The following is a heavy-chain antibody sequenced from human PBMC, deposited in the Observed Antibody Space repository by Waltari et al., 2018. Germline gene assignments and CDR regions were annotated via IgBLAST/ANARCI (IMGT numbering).Heavy chain of an antibody. CDR2: VSAYNGNT. V-gene: IGHV1-18*01. J-gene: IGHJ3*02. Sequence: QVQLVQSGAEVKKPGASVKVSCKASGYTFTSYGISWVRQAPGQGLEWMGWVSAYNGNTNQAQKLQGRVTMTTETSTSRANMVLRSLRSDDTAVYYCASRNASAGFDIWGQGIRVTVAS. D-gene: IGHD3-3*01. CDR3: ASRNASAGFDI. CDR1: GYTFTSYG.